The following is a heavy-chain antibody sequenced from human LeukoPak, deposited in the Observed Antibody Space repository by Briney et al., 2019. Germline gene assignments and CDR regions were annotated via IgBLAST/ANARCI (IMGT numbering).Heavy chain of an antibody. CDR2: ISGSGGST. CDR3: ANDIAQSTAAAGINWFDA. J-gene: IGHJ5*02. V-gene: IGHV3-23*01. Sequence: GGSLRLSCAASGVTFSSYAMSWARQAPGKGLEWVSAISGSGGSTYYADSVKGRFTISRDNSKNTLYLPMNSLRSEVTPVYYCANDIAQSTAAAGINWFDAWGQGTLVTVSS. D-gene: IGHD6-13*01. CDR1: GVTFSSYA.